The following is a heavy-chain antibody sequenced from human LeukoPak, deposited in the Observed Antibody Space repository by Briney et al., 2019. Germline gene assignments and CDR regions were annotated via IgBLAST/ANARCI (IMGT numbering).Heavy chain of an antibody. J-gene: IGHJ3*02. V-gene: IGHV3-23*01. CDR1: GFTFSSYA. CDR2: ISGSGGST. CDR3: AKLRNYSFDI. Sequence: GGSLRLSCAASGFTFSSYAMSWVRQAPGKGLDWVSTISGSGGSTDYADSVKGRFTISRDNSKNTQYLQMNSLTAEDTAVYYCAKLRNYSFDIWGQGTMVTVSS. D-gene: IGHD4-11*01.